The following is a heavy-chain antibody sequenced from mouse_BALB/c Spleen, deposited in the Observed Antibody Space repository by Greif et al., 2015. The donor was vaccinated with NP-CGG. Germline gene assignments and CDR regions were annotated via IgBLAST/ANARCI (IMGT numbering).Heavy chain of an antibody. CDR1: GFAFSSYD. V-gene: IGHV5-12-1*01. CDR2: ISSGGGST. CDR3: ARYDGHYSCAMDS. Sequence: EVKVVESGGGLVKPGGSLKLSCAASGFAFSSYDMSWVRQTPEKRLEWVAYISSGGGSTYYPDTVKGRFTICRDNAKNNMYLQMSSLKSEDTPMYYCARYDGHYSCAMDSWRQGTSVTVSS. J-gene: IGHJ4*01. D-gene: IGHD2-3*01.